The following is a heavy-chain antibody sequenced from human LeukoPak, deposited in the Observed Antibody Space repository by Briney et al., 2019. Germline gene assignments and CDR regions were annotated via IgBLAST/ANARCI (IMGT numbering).Heavy chain of an antibody. J-gene: IGHJ3*02. V-gene: IGHV3-48*03. Sequence: GGSLRLSCAASGFTFSSYEMNWVRQAPGKGLEWVSYISSSGSTIYYADSVKGRFTISRDNAKNSLYLQMNSLRAEDTALYYCAREGTIFGVVIAAFDIWGQGTMVTVSS. CDR1: GFTFSSYE. CDR2: ISSSGSTI. D-gene: IGHD3-3*01. CDR3: AREGTIFGVVIAAFDI.